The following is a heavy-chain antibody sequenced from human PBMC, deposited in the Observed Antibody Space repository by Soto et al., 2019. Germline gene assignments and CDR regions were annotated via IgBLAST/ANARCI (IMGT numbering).Heavy chain of an antibody. CDR1: GFSTSSFG. D-gene: IGHD3-3*01. CDR3: ARDTFAGPDF. J-gene: IGHJ4*02. Sequence: PGGSLRLSCAAAGFSTSSFGLNWLRQAPGKGLEWLSYITSAGTGNYYADSVKGRFTISKDSAKNSLYLQMNSLRDEDTAVYYCARDTFAGPDFWGQGTLVTVSS. V-gene: IGHV3-48*02. CDR2: ITSAGTGN.